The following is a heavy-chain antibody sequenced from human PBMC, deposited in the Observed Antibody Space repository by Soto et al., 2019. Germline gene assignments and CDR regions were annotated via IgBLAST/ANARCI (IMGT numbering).Heavy chain of an antibody. V-gene: IGHV3-23*01. D-gene: IGHD6-19*01. CDR3: EKTAPYSSGWAKRIYFDY. CDR1: GFTFSSYA. J-gene: IGHJ4*02. Sequence: EVQLLESGGGLVQPGGSLRLSCAASGFTFSSYAMSWVRQAPGKGLEWVSAISGSGGSTYYADSVKGRFTISRDNSKNTLYLQMNSLRAEDTAVYYCEKTAPYSSGWAKRIYFDYWGQGTLVTVSS. CDR2: ISGSGGST.